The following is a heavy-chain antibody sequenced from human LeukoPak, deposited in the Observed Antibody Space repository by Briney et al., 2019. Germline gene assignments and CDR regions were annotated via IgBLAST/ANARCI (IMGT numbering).Heavy chain of an antibody. CDR1: GFTLSNHW. V-gene: IGHV3-7*03. J-gene: IGHJ6*02. CDR3: VRNNAMDV. Sequence: GRSLRLSCAASGFTLSNHWMTWVRQVPGRGPEWVANVNRDGSETYYLDSVKGRFTISRDNAKNSLYLQMSSLRAEDTALYYCVRNNAMDVWGQGTTVIVSS. CDR2: VNRDGSET. D-gene: IGHD2-8*01.